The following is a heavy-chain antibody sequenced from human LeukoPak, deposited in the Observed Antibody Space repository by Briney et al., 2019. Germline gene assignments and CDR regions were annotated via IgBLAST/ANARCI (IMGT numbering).Heavy chain of an antibody. CDR1: GGSIISSSYY. V-gene: IGHV4-39*01. CDR3: ARHGYCSSTSCYGGWFDP. CDR2: IYYSGST. D-gene: IGHD2-2*03. Sequence: SETLSLTCTASGGSIISSSYYWGWIRQPPGKGLEWIGSIYYSGSTYYNPSLKSRVTISVDTSKNQFSLKLSSVTAADTAVYYCARHGYCSSTSCYGGWFDPWGQGTLVTVSS. J-gene: IGHJ5*02.